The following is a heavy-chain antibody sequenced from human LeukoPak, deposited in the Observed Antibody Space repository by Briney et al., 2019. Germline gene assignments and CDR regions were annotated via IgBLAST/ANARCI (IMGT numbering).Heavy chain of an antibody. J-gene: IGHJ1*01. V-gene: IGHV4-39*01. CDR1: GGSISSSSHY. Sequence: SETLSLTCTVSGGSISSSSHYWSWIRQPPGKGLEWIASINYSGSTYYNPSLKSRVTISVDTSKNQFSLKLSSVTAADTAVYYCARSRYYDSSGYQVWGHWGQGTLVTVSS. CDR3: ARSRYYDSSGYQVWGH. CDR2: INYSGST. D-gene: IGHD3-22*01.